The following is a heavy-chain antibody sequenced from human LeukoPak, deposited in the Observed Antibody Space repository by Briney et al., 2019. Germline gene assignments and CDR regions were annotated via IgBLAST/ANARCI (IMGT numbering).Heavy chain of an antibody. V-gene: IGHV3-30-3*01. CDR3: AREHPTYGDYDY. Sequence: GRSLRLSCATSGFTFSRYAIHWVRQAPGKGLEWVAVISYDGSNKYYADSVKGRFTISRDNSKNTLYLQMNSLRAEDTAVYYCAREHPTYGDYDYWGQGTLVTVSS. J-gene: IGHJ4*02. D-gene: IGHD4-17*01. CDR2: ISYDGSNK. CDR1: GFTFSRYA.